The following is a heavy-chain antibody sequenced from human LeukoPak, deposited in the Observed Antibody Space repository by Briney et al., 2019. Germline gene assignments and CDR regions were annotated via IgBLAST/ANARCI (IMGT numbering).Heavy chain of an antibody. CDR2: IYYSGST. CDR3: ARERVDNDYGDYVGDAFDI. D-gene: IGHD4-17*01. CDR1: GYSLSSGYY. Sequence: SETLSLTCTVSGYSLSSGYYWGWIRQPPGKGLERIGSIYYSGSTHYNPSLKSRVTISVDTSKNQFSLKLSSVTAADTAVYYCARERVDNDYGDYVGDAFDIWGQGTMVTVSS. V-gene: IGHV4-38-2*02. J-gene: IGHJ3*02.